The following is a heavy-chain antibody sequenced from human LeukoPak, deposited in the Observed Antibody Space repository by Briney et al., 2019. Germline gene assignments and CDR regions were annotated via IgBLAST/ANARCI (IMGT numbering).Heavy chain of an antibody. V-gene: IGHV3-33*01. CDR1: GFTFSSYG. Sequence: PGGSLRLSCAASGFTFSSYGMHWVRQAPGKGLEWVAVIWYDGSNKYYADSVKGRFTISRDNSKNTLYLQMNSLRAEDTAVYYCASPLSSGWPHSLDYWGQGTLVTVSS. CDR2: IWYDGSNK. D-gene: IGHD6-19*01. J-gene: IGHJ4*02. CDR3: ASPLSSGWPHSLDY.